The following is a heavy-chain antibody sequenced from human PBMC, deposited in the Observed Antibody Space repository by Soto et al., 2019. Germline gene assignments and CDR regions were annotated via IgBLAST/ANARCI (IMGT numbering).Heavy chain of an antibody. CDR1: GGSFSSYA. D-gene: IGHD6-19*01. J-gene: IGHJ5*02. Sequence: GASVKVSCKASGGSFSSYAISWVRQAHGQGLECMGWIIPVFGTANYAQKFQGRVTITADESTSTAYMELSSLRSEYTAVYYCARDRSPLAVACTDWFDPLGQGTLVTVSS. V-gene: IGHV1-69*13. CDR3: ARDRSPLAVACTDWFDP. CDR2: IIPVFGTA.